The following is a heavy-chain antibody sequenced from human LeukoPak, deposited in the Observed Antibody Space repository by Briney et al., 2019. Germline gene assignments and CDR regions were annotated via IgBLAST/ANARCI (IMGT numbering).Heavy chain of an antibody. V-gene: IGHV4-39*01. Sequence: PSETLSLTCTVSGGSISSSSYYWGWIRQPPGKGLEWIGSIYYSGSTYYNPSLKSRVTIFVDTSKNQFSLKLSSVTAADTAVYYCACGVIPVNRDAFDIWGQGTMVTVS. CDR1: GGSISSSSYY. J-gene: IGHJ3*02. CDR2: IYYSGST. CDR3: ACGVIPVNRDAFDI. D-gene: IGHD3-3*01.